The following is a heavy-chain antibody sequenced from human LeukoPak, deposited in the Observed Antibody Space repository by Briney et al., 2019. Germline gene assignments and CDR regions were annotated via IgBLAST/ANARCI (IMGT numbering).Heavy chain of an antibody. J-gene: IGHJ2*01. Sequence: PGGSLRLSCAASGLTASKNYMSWVRQAPGKGLESVSVIYSGGSTYYADSVRGRFTISRDNSKNTLYLQMNSLRAEDTAVYYCAKDPRSSVVVFWYFDLWGRGTLVTVSS. D-gene: IGHD2-15*01. CDR3: AKDPRSSVVVFWYFDL. CDR2: IYSGGST. V-gene: IGHV3-53*01. CDR1: GLTASKNY.